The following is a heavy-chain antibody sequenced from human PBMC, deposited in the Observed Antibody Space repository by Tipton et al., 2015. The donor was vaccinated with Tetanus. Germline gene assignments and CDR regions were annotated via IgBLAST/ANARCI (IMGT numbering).Heavy chain of an antibody. CDR3: ARHPPPYYYGSGSYLDY. D-gene: IGHD3-10*01. Sequence: TLSLTCTVSGDSLSNGDYYWSWIRQPPGKGLESIGYIYYSGSTYYNPSRKSRVTISVDTSKNQFSLRLSSVTAADTAVYFCARHPPPYYYGSGSYLDYWGQGTPVTVSS. CDR2: IYYSGST. V-gene: IGHV4-30-4*01. J-gene: IGHJ4*02. CDR1: GDSLSNGDYY.